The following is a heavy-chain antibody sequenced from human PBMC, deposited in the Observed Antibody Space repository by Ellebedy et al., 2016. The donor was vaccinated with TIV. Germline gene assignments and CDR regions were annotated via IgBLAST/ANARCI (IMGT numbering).Heavy chain of an antibody. CDR1: GGSISPYY. V-gene: IGHV4-59*01. D-gene: IGHD2-15*01. CDR2: ISETGST. CDR3: ARRLRVLLRTDYFFYMDV. Sequence: MPSETLSLTCTVSGGSISPYYWSWVRQSPGKGLEWIGFISETGSTNYSPSLEGRVTISADTSKNQFYLNLTSVTAADTAVYYCARRLRVLLRTDYFFYMDVWGKGTTAIVSS. J-gene: IGHJ6*03.